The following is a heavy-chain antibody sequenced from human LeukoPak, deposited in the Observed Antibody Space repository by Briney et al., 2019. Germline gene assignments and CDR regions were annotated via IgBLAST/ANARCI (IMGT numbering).Heavy chain of an antibody. CDR1: GGTFSSYA. Sequence: SVKVSCKASGGTFSSYAISWVRQAPGQGLEWMGGIIPIFGTANYAQKSQGRVTITADESTSTAYMELSSLRSEDTAVYYCARDLGSITGTTKRGFYVLDYWGQGTLVTVSS. CDR3: ARDLGSITGTTKRGFYVLDY. D-gene: IGHD1-7*01. V-gene: IGHV1-69*01. J-gene: IGHJ4*02. CDR2: IIPIFGTA.